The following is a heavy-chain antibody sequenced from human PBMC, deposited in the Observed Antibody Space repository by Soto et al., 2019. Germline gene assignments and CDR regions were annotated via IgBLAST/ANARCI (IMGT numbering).Heavy chain of an antibody. CDR1: GFSLTTSGVG. V-gene: IGHV2-5*02. CDR2: IYWDDDK. Sequence: QITLNESGPTQVKPRQTLTLTCTFSGFSLTTSGVGVGWIRQSPGKAPEWLALIYWDDDKRHSPSLKSRLTLTKYTSKNQVVLTMADLDPADTATYYCAYKVLRTEFGLVTTTAIDFDSWGQGTPVAVS. CDR3: AYKVLRTEFGLVTTTAIDFDS. D-gene: IGHD3-3*01. J-gene: IGHJ4*02.